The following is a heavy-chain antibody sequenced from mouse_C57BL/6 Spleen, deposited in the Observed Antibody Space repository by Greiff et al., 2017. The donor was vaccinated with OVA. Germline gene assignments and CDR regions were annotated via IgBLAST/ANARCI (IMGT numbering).Heavy chain of an antibody. CDR1: GFTFSSYT. CDR2: ISGGGGNT. J-gene: IGHJ1*03. V-gene: IGHV5-9*01. D-gene: IGHD1-1*01. CDR3: ARPYYYGSSSPWYFDV. Sequence: EVKLMESGGGLVKPGGSLKLSCAASGFTFSSYTMSWVRQTPEKRLEWVATISGGGGNTYYPDSVKGRFTISRDNAKNTLYLQMSSLRSEDTALYDCARPYYYGSSSPWYFDVWGTGTTVTVSS.